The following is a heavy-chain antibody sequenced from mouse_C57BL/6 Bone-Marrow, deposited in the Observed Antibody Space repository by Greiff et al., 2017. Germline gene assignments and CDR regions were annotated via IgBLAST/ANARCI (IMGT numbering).Heavy chain of an antibody. CDR2: IDPETGGT. D-gene: IGHD1-1*01. V-gene: IGHV1-15*01. CDR3: TNITSEY. J-gene: IGHJ2*01. Sequence: VKLQESGAELVRPGASVTLSCKASGYTFTDYEMHWVKQTPVHGLEWIGAIDPETGGTAYNQKFKGKAILTADKSSSTAYMELRSLSSEDSAVYYCTNITSEYWGQGTTLTVSS. CDR1: GYTFTDYE.